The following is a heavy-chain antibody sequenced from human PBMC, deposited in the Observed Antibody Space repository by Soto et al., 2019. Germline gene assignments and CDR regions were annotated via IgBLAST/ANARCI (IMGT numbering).Heavy chain of an antibody. CDR1: GFTFGDSY. Sequence: LRLSCAGSGFTFGDSYMSWIRQAPGKGLEWLSYISPGSRYPAYADSVKGRFTISRDNAKRSLYLQMISLTAEDTAIYYCVRGGGGGLFDPWGQGTMVTVSS. V-gene: IGHV3-11*06. D-gene: IGHD2-15*01. CDR2: ISPGSRYP. J-gene: IGHJ5*02. CDR3: VRGGGGGLFDP.